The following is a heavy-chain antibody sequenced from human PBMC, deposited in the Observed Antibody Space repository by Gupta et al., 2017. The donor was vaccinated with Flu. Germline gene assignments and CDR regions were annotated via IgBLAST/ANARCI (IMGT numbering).Heavy chain of an antibody. D-gene: IGHD5-24*01. CDR2: ISYDGSNK. Sequence: QEQVVGSGGGWVEPGRSLRLSCAASGFSFSNYGMHWVRQAPGKGLEGVAVISYDGSNKYYADSVKGRFTISRDNSKNTLYLQMNSLRTEDTAVYHCAKDWKWNYNNYGMNVWGQGTTVTVSS. J-gene: IGHJ6*02. CDR3: AKDWKWNYNNYGMNV. CDR1: GFSFSNYG. V-gene: IGHV3-30*18.